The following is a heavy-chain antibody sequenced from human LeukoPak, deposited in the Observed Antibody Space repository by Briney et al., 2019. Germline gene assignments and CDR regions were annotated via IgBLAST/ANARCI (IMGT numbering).Heavy chain of an antibody. CDR3: VRVRQWLGTYYFDY. J-gene: IGHJ4*02. V-gene: IGHV4-30-4*01. Sequence: PSETLSLTCTVSGGSISSGDFYWSWIRQPPGKGLEWIGFIYNTASTYYNRSLQSRPTISMHTSENQFSLNLSSVTAADTAVYFCVRVRQWLGTYYFDYWGQGILVTVSS. CDR1: GGSISSGDFY. CDR2: IYNTAST. D-gene: IGHD6-19*01.